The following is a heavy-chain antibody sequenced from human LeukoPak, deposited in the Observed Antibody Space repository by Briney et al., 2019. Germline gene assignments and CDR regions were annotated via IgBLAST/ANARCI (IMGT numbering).Heavy chain of an antibody. V-gene: IGHV3-48*02. CDR2: ISSSSSTI. D-gene: IGHD4-23*01. Sequence: GGSLRLSCAASGFTFSSYSMNWVRQAPGKGLEWVSYISSSSSTIYYADSVKGRFTISRNNAKNSLYLQMNSLRDEDTAVHYCLIGNYGGNSPFDYWGQGTLVTVSS. CDR1: GFTFSSYS. J-gene: IGHJ4*02. CDR3: LIGNYGGNSPFDY.